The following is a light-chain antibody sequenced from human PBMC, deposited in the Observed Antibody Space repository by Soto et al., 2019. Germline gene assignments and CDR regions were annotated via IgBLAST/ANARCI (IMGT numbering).Light chain of an antibody. CDR3: QQRSNWPPIT. Sequence: EIVLTQSPATLSLSPGESATLSCRASQSIAWYLARYQQKPGQAPRLLIYDASTRATDIPARFSGSGSGTDFSLTISSLEPEDFAVYYCQQRSNWPPITFGQGTRLEIK. V-gene: IGKV3-11*01. CDR1: QSIAWY. CDR2: DAS. J-gene: IGKJ5*01.